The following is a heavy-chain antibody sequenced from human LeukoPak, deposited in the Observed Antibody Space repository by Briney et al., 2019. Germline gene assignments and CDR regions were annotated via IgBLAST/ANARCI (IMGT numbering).Heavy chain of an antibody. J-gene: IGHJ5*02. D-gene: IGHD3-22*01. CDR2: MNPNRGNT. V-gene: IGHV1-8*03. Sequence: ASVKVSCKASGYTFTSYDINGVRRASGQGREGMGWMNPNRGNTGYAQKFQGRVTITRNTSISTAYMELSSLRSEDTAVYYCARTRSGYYPMDPWGQGTLVTVSS. CDR1: GYTFTSYD. CDR3: ARTRSGYYPMDP.